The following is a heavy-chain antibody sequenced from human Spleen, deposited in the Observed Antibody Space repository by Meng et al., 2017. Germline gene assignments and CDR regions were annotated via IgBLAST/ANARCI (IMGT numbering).Heavy chain of an antibody. CDR1: GFTFSSYW. V-gene: IGHV3-7*01. CDR2: IKQDGSEK. CDR3: ARGTYGSGSYYSYPKEYYYYGMDV. J-gene: IGHJ6*02. D-gene: IGHD3-10*01. Sequence: GESLKSSCAASGFTFSSYWMSRVRQAPGKGLEWVANIKQDGSEKYYVDSVKGRFTISRDNAKNSLYLQMNSLRAEDTAVYYCARGTYGSGSYYSYPKEYYYYGMDVWGQGTTVTVSS.